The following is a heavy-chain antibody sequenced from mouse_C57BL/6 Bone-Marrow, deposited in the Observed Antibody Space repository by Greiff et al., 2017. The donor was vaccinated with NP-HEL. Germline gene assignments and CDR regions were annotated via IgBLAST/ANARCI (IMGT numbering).Heavy chain of an antibody. D-gene: IGHD4-1*01. J-gene: IGHJ2*01. CDR2: IYPGDGDT. CDR1: GYAFSSYW. Sequence: VQLQQSGAELVKPGASVKISCKASGYAFSSYWMNWVKQRSGKGLERIGQIYPGDGDTNYNGKFKGKATLTADKSASTAYMQLSSLTSEDSAVYFCAAAGTWDYWGQGTTLTVSS. V-gene: IGHV1-80*01. CDR3: AAAGTWDY.